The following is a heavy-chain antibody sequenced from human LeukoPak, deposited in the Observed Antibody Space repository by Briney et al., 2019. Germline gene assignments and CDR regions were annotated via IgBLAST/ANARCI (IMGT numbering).Heavy chain of an antibody. J-gene: IGHJ4*02. CDR1: GFTFSSYA. CDR2: ISGSGGST. V-gene: IGHV3-23*01. Sequence: GGSQRLSCAASGFTFSSYAMSWVRQAPGKGLEWVSAISGSGGSTYYADSVKGRFTISRDNAKNSLYLQMNSLRAEDTAVYYCARDRGDYYDSSGYLDYWGQGTLVTVSS. CDR3: ARDRGDYYDSSGYLDY. D-gene: IGHD3-22*01.